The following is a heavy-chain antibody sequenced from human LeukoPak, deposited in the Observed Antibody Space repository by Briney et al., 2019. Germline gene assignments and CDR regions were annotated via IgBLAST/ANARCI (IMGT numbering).Heavy chain of an antibody. Sequence: SETLSLTCTVSGGSISSYSWSWIRQPPGKGLEWIGYIYYSGSTNYNPSLKSRVTISVDTSKKQFSLKLSSVTAADTAVYHCAAQGRYSSGWRADYWGQGTLVTVSS. D-gene: IGHD6-19*01. CDR3: AAQGRYSSGWRADY. CDR1: GGSISSYS. CDR2: IYYSGST. V-gene: IGHV4-59*01. J-gene: IGHJ4*02.